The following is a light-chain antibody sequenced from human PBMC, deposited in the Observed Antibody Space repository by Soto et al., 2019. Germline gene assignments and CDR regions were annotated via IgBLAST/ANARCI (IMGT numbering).Light chain of an antibody. CDR2: EGS. Sequence: QSALTQPASVSGSPGQSITISCTGTSRDVGSYNLVSWYQQHPGKAPKLMIYEGSKRPSGVSNRFSGSKSGNTASLTISGLQADDEADYYCCSYAGSSTSVVFGGGTKVTVL. CDR1: SRDVGSYNL. V-gene: IGLV2-23*01. CDR3: CSYAGSSTSVV. J-gene: IGLJ2*01.